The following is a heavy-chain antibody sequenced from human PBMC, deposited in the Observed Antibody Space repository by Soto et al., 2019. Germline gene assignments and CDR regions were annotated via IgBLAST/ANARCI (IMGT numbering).Heavy chain of an antibody. J-gene: IGHJ4*02. Sequence: PGGSLRLSCAASGFTFSKYGMHWVRQAPGKGLEWVALIWNDGIRKVYVDSVKGRFTISRDNSKNTLDLQMNNLRDEDTAVYYCARDDDNDANALVDWGQGTLVTVFS. V-gene: IGHV3-33*01. CDR2: IWNDGIRK. CDR3: ARDDDNDANALVD. CDR1: GFTFSKYG.